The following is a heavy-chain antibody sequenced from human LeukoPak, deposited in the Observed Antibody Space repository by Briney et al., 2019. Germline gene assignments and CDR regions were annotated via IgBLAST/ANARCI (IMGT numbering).Heavy chain of an antibody. D-gene: IGHD3-22*01. Sequence: GGSLRLSCAASGFTFDDYAMHWVRQAPGKGLEWVSLISWDGGSTYYADSVKGRFTISRDNSKNSLYLQMNSLRAEDTALYYCAKDSEYYYDSSAYLDYWGQGTLVTVSS. V-gene: IGHV3-43D*03. CDR2: ISWDGGST. J-gene: IGHJ4*02. CDR3: AKDSEYYYDSSAYLDY. CDR1: GFTFDDYA.